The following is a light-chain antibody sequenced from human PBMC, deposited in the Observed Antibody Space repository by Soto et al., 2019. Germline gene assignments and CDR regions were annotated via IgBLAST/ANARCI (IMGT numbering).Light chain of an antibody. V-gene: IGKV3-20*01. CDR3: QHYDSPPPT. CDR2: GAS. Sequence: EIVWTQSPGTLSLSPGERATLSCRASQSVSNNYLAWYQQKPGQAPRLLIYGASSRATGIPDRFIGSGSGTDFTLTISRLEPEDFAVFFCQHYDSPPPTFSQGTKVKVK. CDR1: QSVSNNY. J-gene: IGKJ1*01.